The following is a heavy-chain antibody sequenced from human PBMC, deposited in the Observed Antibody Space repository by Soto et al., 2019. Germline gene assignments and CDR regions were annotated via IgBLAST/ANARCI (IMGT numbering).Heavy chain of an antibody. Sequence: SETLSLTCAVSGCSISSSNWWSWVRQPPGKGLEWIGEVYHSGSTNYNPSLKSRVTISVDKSKNQFSLKLSSVTAADTAVYYCARGISGGRHFDYWGQGTLVTVS. CDR3: ARGISGGRHFDY. CDR2: VYHSGST. V-gene: IGHV4-4*02. J-gene: IGHJ4*02. CDR1: GCSISSSNW. D-gene: IGHD2-15*01.